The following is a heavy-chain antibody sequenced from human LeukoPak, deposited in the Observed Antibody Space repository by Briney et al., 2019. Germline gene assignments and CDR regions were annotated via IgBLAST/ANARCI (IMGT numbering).Heavy chain of an antibody. CDR1: GFTFSSYS. CDR2: ISSSSSYI. J-gene: IGHJ6*03. CDR3: ARLGSGWSDFYYYYYYYMDV. Sequence: GGSLRLSCAASGFTFSSYSMNWVRQAPGKGLEWVSSISSSSSYIYYADLVKGRFTISRDNAKNSLYLQMNSLRAEDTAVYYCARLGSGWSDFYYYYYYYMDVWGKGTTVTVSS. V-gene: IGHV3-21*01. D-gene: IGHD6-19*01.